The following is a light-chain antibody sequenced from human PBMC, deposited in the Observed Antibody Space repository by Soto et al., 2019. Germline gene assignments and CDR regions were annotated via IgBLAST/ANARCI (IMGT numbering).Light chain of an antibody. Sequence: ETLLTQSPGTLSLSPGERATLSCRASHSVSNYLAWFQQKPGQAPRRLIFDTTNRAPATPARFSGSGSVTDFTLTISSLEPEDFAVYYCQQCRNLPYTFGQGTKLEIK. V-gene: IGKV3-11*01. CDR1: HSVSNY. CDR2: DTT. CDR3: QQCRNLPYT. J-gene: IGKJ2*01.